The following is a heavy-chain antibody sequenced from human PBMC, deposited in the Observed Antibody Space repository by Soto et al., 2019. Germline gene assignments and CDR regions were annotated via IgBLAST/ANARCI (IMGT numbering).Heavy chain of an antibody. CDR3: ARGNTAMEESWFDP. CDR2: VFYDGST. V-gene: IGHV4-38-2*01. D-gene: IGHD5-18*01. Sequence: ETLSLTCAVSSYSISSGYFWGWIRQPPGKGLEWIASVFYDGSTYYNPSLRSRVTISIDTSKNQFSLNLSSVTAADTAVYYCARGNTAMEESWFDPWGQGTLVTVYS. J-gene: IGHJ5*02. CDR1: SYSISSGYF.